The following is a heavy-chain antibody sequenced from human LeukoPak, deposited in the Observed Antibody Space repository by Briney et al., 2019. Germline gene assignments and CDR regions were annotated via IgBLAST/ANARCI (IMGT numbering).Heavy chain of an antibody. Sequence: SETLSLTCTVSGGSISSSSYHWGWIRQPPGKGLEWIGSIYYSGSTYYNPSLKSRVTISVDTSKNQFSLKLSSVTAADTAVYYCARGVDCSSTSCYTRAFDIWGQGTMVTVSS. CDR1: GGSISSSSYH. CDR2: IYYSGST. D-gene: IGHD2-2*02. CDR3: ARGVDCSSTSCYTRAFDI. J-gene: IGHJ3*02. V-gene: IGHV4-39*01.